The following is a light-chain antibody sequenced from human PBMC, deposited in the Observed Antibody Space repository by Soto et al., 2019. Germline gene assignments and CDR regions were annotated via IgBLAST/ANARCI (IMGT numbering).Light chain of an antibody. J-gene: IGLJ2*01. Sequence: QSALTQPPSASGSPGQSVTISCTGTSSDIGAYNHVSWYQQHPGKAPRFIIYEVSQRPSGVPDRFSGSKSGNTASLTVSGLQADDEADYYCSSYAGSNGHVIFGGGTKLTVL. V-gene: IGLV2-8*01. CDR1: SSDIGAYNH. CDR2: EVS. CDR3: SSYAGSNGHVI.